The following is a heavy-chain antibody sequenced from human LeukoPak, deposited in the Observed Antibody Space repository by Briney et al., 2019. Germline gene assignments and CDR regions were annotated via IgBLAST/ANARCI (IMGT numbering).Heavy chain of an antibody. V-gene: IGHV1-18*01. D-gene: IGHD5-12*01. Sequence: ASVKVSCKASGYTFTSYGISWVRQAPGQGLEWMGWISAYNGNTNYAQKLQGRVTMTTDTSTSTAYMELRSLRSDVTAVYYCARDQGYRAPQSPNYWGQGTLVTVSS. CDR3: ARDQGYRAPQSPNY. CDR1: GYTFTSYG. CDR2: ISAYNGNT. J-gene: IGHJ4*02.